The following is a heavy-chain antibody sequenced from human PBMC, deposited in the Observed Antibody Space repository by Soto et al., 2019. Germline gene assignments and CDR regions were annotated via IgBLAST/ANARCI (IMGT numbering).Heavy chain of an antibody. Sequence: EVQLLESGGVSVLPGGSLRLSCAASGFTFTTYSLSWVRHAPGKAPEWVSGIVQDGSTKYADSVRGRITISRDKSKNTVFLLIFSLRGEDTAVYYCAKDLRPDGVWYFDHWGQGTLVTVSS. J-gene: IGHJ4*02. V-gene: IGHV3-23*01. CDR2: IVQDGST. CDR1: GFTFTTYS. CDR3: AKDLRPDGVWYFDH. D-gene: IGHD4-17*01.